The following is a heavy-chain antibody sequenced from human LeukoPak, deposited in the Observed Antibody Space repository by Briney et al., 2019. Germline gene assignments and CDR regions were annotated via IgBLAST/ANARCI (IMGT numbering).Heavy chain of an antibody. CDR3: AREGTPHAFDI. Sequence: ASVKVSCKVSGYTLIELSMHWVRQAPGKGLEWMGGFDPEDGETIYAQKFQGRVTITADESTSTAYMELSSLRSEDTAVYYCAREGTPHAFDIWGQGTMVTVSS. CDR2: FDPEDGET. J-gene: IGHJ3*02. V-gene: IGHV1-24*01. D-gene: IGHD1-1*01. CDR1: GYTLIELS.